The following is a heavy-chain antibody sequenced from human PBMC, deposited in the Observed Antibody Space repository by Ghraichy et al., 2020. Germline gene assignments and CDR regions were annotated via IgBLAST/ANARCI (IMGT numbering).Heavy chain of an antibody. D-gene: IGHD6-19*01. CDR3: AKTGDSGWFYDY. Sequence: GESLNISCAASGFTFSGYAMSWVRQAPGKGLEWVSTITWNSASTRYADSVKGRSTISRDNYKKAVYLQVTSLREDDTAVYFCAKTGDSGWFYDYWGRGTLVTVSS. CDR2: ITWNSAST. CDR1: GFTFSGYA. J-gene: IGHJ4*02. V-gene: IGHV3-23*01.